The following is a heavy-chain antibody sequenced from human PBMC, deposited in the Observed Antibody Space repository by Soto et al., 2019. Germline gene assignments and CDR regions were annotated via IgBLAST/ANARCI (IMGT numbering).Heavy chain of an antibody. CDR3: ARDVLYSASSDRRFDP. J-gene: IGHJ5*02. CDR1: GYTFHSYG. Sequence: QVQLVQSGGEVKKPGASVRVSCKASGYTFHSYGISWVRQAPGQGLEWMGWLNTYNGNTNYAQKFQGRVSMTTDTSTSTAYLELRSLGSYDTAVYYCARDVLYSASSDRRFDPWGQGTLVTVSS. D-gene: IGHD6-13*01. V-gene: IGHV1-18*01. CDR2: LNTYNGNT.